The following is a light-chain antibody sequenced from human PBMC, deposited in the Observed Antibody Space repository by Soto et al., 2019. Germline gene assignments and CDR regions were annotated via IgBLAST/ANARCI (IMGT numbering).Light chain of an antibody. CDR3: HQYNSYSPT. CDR1: QSISSY. CDR2: DDS. Sequence: DIQMPQSPSSLSASVGDRGTITCRASQSISSYLNWYQQKPGKAPKILIYDDSGLESGVPSRLSGSGSGTEFNLTISSLQPDDFATYYCHQYNSYSPTCGQGTKVDIK. V-gene: IGKV1-5*01. J-gene: IGKJ1*01.